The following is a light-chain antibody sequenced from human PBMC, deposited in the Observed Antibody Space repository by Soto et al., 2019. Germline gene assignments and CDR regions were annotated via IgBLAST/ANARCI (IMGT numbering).Light chain of an antibody. Sequence: DIQMTQSPSTLSASVGDRVTITCRASQSINSWLAWYQQKPGKAPKLLIYDASTLESGVPSRFSGSGSGTEFTLTISSLQPDDFATYYCQQYNSYLWTFGQGTKVEI. V-gene: IGKV1-5*01. CDR1: QSINSW. CDR2: DAS. CDR3: QQYNSYLWT. J-gene: IGKJ1*01.